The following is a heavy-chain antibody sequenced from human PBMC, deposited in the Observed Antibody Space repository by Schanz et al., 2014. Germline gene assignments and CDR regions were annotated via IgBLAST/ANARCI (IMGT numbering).Heavy chain of an antibody. D-gene: IGHD3-10*01. CDR3: AKQHIVRGVIYLNWFDS. Sequence: EVQLVESGGGLVQPGGSLRLSCAVSGFIVRSNYMTWVRQAPGKGLEWVSFVHPGGSTYYPDSVKGRFTISRDSSKNTVHLQMNSLRAEDTAVYYCAKQHIVRGVIYLNWFDSWGQGTLVTVSS. V-gene: IGHV3-66*02. CDR1: GFIVRSNY. J-gene: IGHJ5*01. CDR2: VHPGGST.